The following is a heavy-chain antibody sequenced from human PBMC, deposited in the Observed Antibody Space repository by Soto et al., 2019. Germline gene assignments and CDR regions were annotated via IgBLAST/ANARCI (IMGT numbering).Heavy chain of an antibody. CDR3: ARAISGYVT. CDR2: INAGNGDT. V-gene: IGHV1-3*01. Sequence: QVPLVQSGAEMKKPGASVKLSCKTSGINYNTYAIHWVRQAPGQGLEWMGWINAGNGDTRYSQNFQGRVTLTRDTSASTVYMDLESLKSEDPGVYYCARAISGYVTWGQGTLVTVSS. CDR1: GINYNTYA. D-gene: IGHD5-12*01. J-gene: IGHJ4*02.